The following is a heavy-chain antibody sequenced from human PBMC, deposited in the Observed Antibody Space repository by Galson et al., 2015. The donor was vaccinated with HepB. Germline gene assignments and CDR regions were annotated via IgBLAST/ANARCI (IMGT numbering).Heavy chain of an antibody. D-gene: IGHD2-21*02. CDR3: ARHEGDCGGDCYLGWFDP. J-gene: IGHJ5*02. Sequence: ETLSLTCTVSGGSISSYYWSWIRQPPGKGLEWIGYIYYSGSTNYNPSLKSRVTISVDTSKNQFSLKLSSVTAADTAVYYCARHEGDCGGDCYLGWFDPWGQGTLVTVSS. V-gene: IGHV4-59*08. CDR1: GGSISSYY. CDR2: IYYSGST.